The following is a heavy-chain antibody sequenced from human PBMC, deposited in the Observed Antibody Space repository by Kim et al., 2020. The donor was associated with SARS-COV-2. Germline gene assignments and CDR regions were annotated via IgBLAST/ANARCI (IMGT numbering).Heavy chain of an antibody. Sequence: GGSLRLSCAASGFTFSSYSMNWVRQAPGKGLEWVSSISSSSSNIYYEDSVKGRFTISRDNAKNSLYLQMNSLRAEDTAVYYCARGDSGYTILFDAFDIWGEGKTGTVSS. J-gene: IGHJ3*02. D-gene: IGHD5-12*01. CDR2: ISSSSSNI. CDR1: GFTFSSYS. V-gene: IGHV3-21*01. CDR3: ARGDSGYTILFDAFDI.